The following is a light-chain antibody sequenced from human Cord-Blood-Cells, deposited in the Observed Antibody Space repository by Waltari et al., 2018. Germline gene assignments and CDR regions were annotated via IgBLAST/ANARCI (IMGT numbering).Light chain of an antibody. J-gene: IGLJ3*02. CDR1: SSDVGSYNL. CDR3: CSYAGSSSWV. V-gene: IGLV2-23*01. CDR2: EGS. Sequence: QSALTQPASVSGSPGQSITISCTGTSSDVGSYNLVSWYQQPPGKPPKLMIYEGSTRPSGVSNRFSGSKSGNTAPLTISGLQAEDEADYYGCSYAGSSSWVFGGGTKLTVL.